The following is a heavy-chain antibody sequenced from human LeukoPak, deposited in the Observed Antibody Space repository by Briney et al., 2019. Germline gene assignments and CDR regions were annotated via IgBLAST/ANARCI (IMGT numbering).Heavy chain of an antibody. J-gene: IGHJ5*02. CDR3: ARGDDSSSIRFDP. CDR1: GGSISSYY. D-gene: IGHD6-6*01. CDR2: IYYSGNT. V-gene: IGHV4-59*12. Sequence: SETLSLTCTFSGGSISSYYWIWIRQPPGKGLEWVGFIYYSGNTNYNPSLKSRVTISVDRSKNQFSLKLSSVTAADTAVYYCARGDDSSSIRFDPWGQGTLVTVSS.